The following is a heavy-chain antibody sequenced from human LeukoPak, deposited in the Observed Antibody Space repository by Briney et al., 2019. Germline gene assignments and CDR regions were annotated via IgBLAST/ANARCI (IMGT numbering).Heavy chain of an antibody. CDR3: ARSIAAAPIRYYYYGMDV. J-gene: IGHJ6*02. V-gene: IGHV3-66*01. D-gene: IGHD6-13*01. CDR1: GFTVSSNY. Sequence: GGSLRLSCAASGFTVSSNYMSWVRQAPGKGREWVSVIYSGGSTYYADSVKGRFTISRDNSKNTLYLQMNSLRAEDTAVYYCARSIAAAPIRYYYYGMDVWGQGTTVTVSS. CDR2: IYSGGST.